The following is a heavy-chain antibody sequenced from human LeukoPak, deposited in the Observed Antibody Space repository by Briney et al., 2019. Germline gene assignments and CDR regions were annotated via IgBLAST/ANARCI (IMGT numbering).Heavy chain of an antibody. CDR3: ARDSSRGDFEY. V-gene: IGHV3-7*01. CDR2: IKHDGSQK. Sequence: GGSLGLSCAASGFTFSHYWMSWVRRAPGKGLEWVANIKHDGSQKEHVDSVKGRSTISRDNAKNSLFLQMNSLRAEDTAVYFCARDSSRGDFEYWGQGTLVTVSS. J-gene: IGHJ4*02. CDR1: GFTFSHYW. D-gene: IGHD3-10*01.